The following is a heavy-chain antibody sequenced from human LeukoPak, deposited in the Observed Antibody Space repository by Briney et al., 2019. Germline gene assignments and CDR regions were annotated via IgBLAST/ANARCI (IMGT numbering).Heavy chain of an antibody. CDR3: AKGPYYDFWSSYTNGYYFDY. D-gene: IGHD3-3*01. CDR2: ISTNGGST. Sequence: PGGSLRLSCAASGFTFTKYAIEWVRQAPGKGLEYVSSISTNGGSTYYANSVKGRFTISRDNSKNTLYLQMNSLRAEDTAVYYCAKGPYYDFWSSYTNGYYFDYWGQGTLVTVSS. CDR1: GFTFTKYA. V-gene: IGHV3-64*01. J-gene: IGHJ4*02.